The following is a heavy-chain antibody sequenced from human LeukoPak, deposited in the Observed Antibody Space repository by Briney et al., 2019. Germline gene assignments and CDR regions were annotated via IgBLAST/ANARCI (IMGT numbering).Heavy chain of an antibody. D-gene: IGHD3-16*01. CDR3: AKEGGIYYYYYYGMDV. Sequence: GGSLRLSCAASGFTFSSYAMHWVRQAPGKGLEWVAVISYDGSNKYYADSVKGRFTISRDNSKNTLYLQMNSLRAEDTAVYYCAKEGGIYYYYYYGMDVWGQGTTVTVSS. CDR2: ISYDGSNK. J-gene: IGHJ6*02. V-gene: IGHV3-30-3*01. CDR1: GFTFSSYA.